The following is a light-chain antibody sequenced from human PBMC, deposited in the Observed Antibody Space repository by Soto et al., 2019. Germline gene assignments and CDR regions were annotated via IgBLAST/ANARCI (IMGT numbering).Light chain of an antibody. CDR2: GAS. J-gene: IGKJ1*01. Sequence: EIVMTQSPATLSLAPGERATLSCRASQRVSSNLAWYQQKPGQAPRLLLYGASTRATGIPARFSGSGSGTEFTLTISSLQSEDFAVYYCQQYNNWPQTFGQGTKVEIK. CDR3: QQYNNWPQT. CDR1: QRVSSN. V-gene: IGKV3-15*01.